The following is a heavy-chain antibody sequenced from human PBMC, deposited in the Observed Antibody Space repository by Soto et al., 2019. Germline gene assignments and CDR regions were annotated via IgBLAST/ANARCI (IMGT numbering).Heavy chain of an antibody. CDR3: ARRVAGTFGSFSTPDY. J-gene: IGHJ4*02. V-gene: IGHV4-34*01. CDR2: INHSGST. Sequence: SETLSLTCAVYGGSFSGYYWSWIRQPPGKGLEWIGEINHSGSTNYNPSLKSRVTISVDTSKNQFSLKLSSVTAADTAVYYCARRVAGTFGSFSTPDYWGQGTLVTVSS. D-gene: IGHD6-19*01. CDR1: GGSFSGYY.